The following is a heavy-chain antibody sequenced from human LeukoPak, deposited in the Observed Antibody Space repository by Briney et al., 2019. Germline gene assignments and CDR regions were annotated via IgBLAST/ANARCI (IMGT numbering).Heavy chain of an antibody. CDR1: GFTFIRSW. D-gene: IGHD6-19*01. J-gene: IGHJ4*02. Sequence: PGGSLRLSCAASGFTFIRSWMNWVRQAPGKGLEWVANIKQDGSEKYYVDSVKGRFTISRDNAKNSLYLQMNSLRAEDTAVYYCSSSLIALATFDYWGQRTLVTVSS. V-gene: IGHV3-7*01. CDR3: SSSLIALATFDY. CDR2: IKQDGSEK.